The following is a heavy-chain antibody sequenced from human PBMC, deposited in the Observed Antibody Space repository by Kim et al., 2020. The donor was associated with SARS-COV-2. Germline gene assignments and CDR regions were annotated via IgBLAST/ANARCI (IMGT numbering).Heavy chain of an antibody. CDR2: IYYSGST. CDR3: AWDSSPVAPNPWEAGLDY. Sequence: SETLSLTCTVSGGSISSSSYYWGWIRQPPGKGLEWIGSIYYSGSTYYNPSLKSRVTISVDTSKNQFSLKLSSVTAADTAVYYCAWDSSPVAPNPWEAGLDYWGHGSLSTCSS. D-gene: IGHD1-26*01. V-gene: IGHV4-39*07. CDR1: GGSISSSSYY. J-gene: IGHJ4*01.